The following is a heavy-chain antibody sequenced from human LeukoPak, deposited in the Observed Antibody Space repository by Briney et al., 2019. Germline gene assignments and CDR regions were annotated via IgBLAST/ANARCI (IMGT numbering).Heavy chain of an antibody. D-gene: IGHD2-2*01. V-gene: IGHV4-59*01. CDR2: MYYSGST. CDR1: GASISTSY. CDR3: ARDRGTTRNNWFDP. J-gene: IGHJ5*02. Sequence: SETLSLTCTVSGASISTSYWSWIRQPPGKGLEWIGYMYYSGSTNYNPSLRSRVTMSVDTSKNQFSLKLTSVTAADTAIYYCARDRGTTRNNWFDPWGQGTLVTVSS.